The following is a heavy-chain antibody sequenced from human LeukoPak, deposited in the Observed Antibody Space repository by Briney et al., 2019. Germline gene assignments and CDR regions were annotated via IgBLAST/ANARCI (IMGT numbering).Heavy chain of an antibody. CDR2: MNPNSGNT. CDR1: GGTFSSYD. Sequence: ASVKVSCKASGGTFSSYDINWVRQATGQGLEWMGWMNPNSGNTGYAQKFQGRVTITRSTSISTAYMELSSLRSEDTAVYYCASIGYGSGSYAFDIWGQGTMVTVSS. J-gene: IGHJ3*02. V-gene: IGHV1-8*03. D-gene: IGHD3-10*01. CDR3: ASIGYGSGSYAFDI.